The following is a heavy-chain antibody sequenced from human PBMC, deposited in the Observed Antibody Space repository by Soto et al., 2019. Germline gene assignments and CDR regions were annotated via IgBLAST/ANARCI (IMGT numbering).Heavy chain of an antibody. CDR3: AKSLKINWQNWFDP. J-gene: IGHJ5*02. CDR2: ISDSGGRT. V-gene: IGHV3-23*01. D-gene: IGHD1-1*01. Sequence: EAQLLESGGGLVQPGGSLRLSCAASGLSFSSSAMNWVRQAPGKGLEWVSIISDSGGRTHYADSVKGRFTISRDNSKNTLYLQMNSLRAEDTAVYYCAKSLKINWQNWFDPWGQGTLVTVSS. CDR1: GLSFSSSA.